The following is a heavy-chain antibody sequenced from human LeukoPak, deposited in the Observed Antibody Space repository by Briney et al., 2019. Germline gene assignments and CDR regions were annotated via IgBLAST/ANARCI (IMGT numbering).Heavy chain of an antibody. J-gene: IGHJ4*02. CDR2: IYSGGST. Sequence: PGGSLRLSCAASGFTFSDYSMNWVRQAPGKGLEWVSVIYSGGSTYYADSVKGRFTISRDNSKNTLYLQMNSLRAEDTAVYYCATNPYYGSGYTFVDWGQGTLVTVSS. D-gene: IGHD3-10*01. CDR1: GFTFSDYS. CDR3: ATNPYYGSGYTFVD. V-gene: IGHV3-53*01.